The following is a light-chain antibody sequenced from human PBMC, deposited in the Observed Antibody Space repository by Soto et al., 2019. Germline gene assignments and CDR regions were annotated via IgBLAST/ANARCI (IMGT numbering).Light chain of an antibody. CDR1: TSDVGGYNF. CDR2: EVS. Sequence: QSVLTQPPSASGSPGQSVTISCTGTTSDVGGYNFVSWYQQHPGKAPKLMIYEVSQRPAGVADRFSGSKSGNRASLTVSGLQAEDEADYYCSSYAGANKLLFGGGTKLTVL. CDR3: SSYAGANKLL. V-gene: IGLV2-8*01. J-gene: IGLJ2*01.